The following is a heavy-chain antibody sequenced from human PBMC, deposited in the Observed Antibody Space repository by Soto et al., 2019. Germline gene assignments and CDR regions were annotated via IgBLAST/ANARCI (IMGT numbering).Heavy chain of an antibody. D-gene: IGHD3-16*01. CDR3: ARDNFILHYAAFDI. J-gene: IGHJ3*02. V-gene: IGHV3-7*01. CDR2: IKQDGSEK. CDR1: GFTFSSYW. Sequence: EVQLVESGGGLVQPGGSLRLSCAASGFTFSSYWMSWVRQAPGKGLEWVANIKQDGSEKYYVDVVKGRFTISRDNAKKSMYLQMNSLRAEDTAVYYCARDNFILHYAAFDIWGQGTMVTVSS.